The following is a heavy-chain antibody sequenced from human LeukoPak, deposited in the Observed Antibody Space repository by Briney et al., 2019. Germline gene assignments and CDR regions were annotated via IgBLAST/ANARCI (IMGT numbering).Heavy chain of an antibody. CDR3: ARVGDDVVVPAAIRGPGFDFDH. V-gene: IGHV1-2*02. D-gene: IGHD2-2*01. Sequence: ASVKVSCKASGYTFTGYYMHWVRQAPGQGLEWMGWINPNSGGTNYAQKFQGRVTMTRDTSISTAYMELSRLRSDDTAVYYCARVGDDVVVPAAIRGPGFDFDHWGQGTLVTVSS. J-gene: IGHJ4*02. CDR2: INPNSGGT. CDR1: GYTFTGYY.